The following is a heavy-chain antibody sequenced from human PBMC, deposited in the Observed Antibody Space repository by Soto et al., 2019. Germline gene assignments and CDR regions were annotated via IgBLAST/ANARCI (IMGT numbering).Heavy chain of an antibody. D-gene: IGHD4-4*01. J-gene: IGHJ4*02. CDR1: GFTFSSYA. Sequence: PGGSLRLSCAASGFTFSSYAMYWVRQAPGKGLEFVSAITTNGDSTYYARSVKGRFTISRDNSKNTLYLQMGSLRAEDMAVYYCAREGVYSGNPFDYWGQGTLVTVSS. CDR2: ITTNGDST. CDR3: AREGVYSGNPFDY. V-gene: IGHV3-64*01.